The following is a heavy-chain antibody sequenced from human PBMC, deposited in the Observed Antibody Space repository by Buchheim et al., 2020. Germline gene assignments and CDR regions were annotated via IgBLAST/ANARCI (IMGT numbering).Heavy chain of an antibody. CDR2: IYYGGSS. CDR1: GFTFSSYA. V-gene: IGHV4-39*01. Sequence: VQLLESGGGLVQPGGSLRLSCAASGFTFSSYAMSWVRQAPGKGLEWIGSIYYGGSSYYNPSLKSRVTISVDTSKNQFSLNLSSVTAADTAVYFCARQITMVRGLTVQDYHYMDVWGKGTT. D-gene: IGHD3-10*01. CDR3: ARQITMVRGLTVQDYHYMDV. J-gene: IGHJ6*03.